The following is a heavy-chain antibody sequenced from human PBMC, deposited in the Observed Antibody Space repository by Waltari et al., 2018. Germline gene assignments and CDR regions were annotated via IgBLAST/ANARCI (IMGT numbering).Heavy chain of an antibody. Sequence: QVQLKQWCAGTLKPSDTLLLTCGVYGGSFSGYHWTWVRQSPGKGLEWIGEINNGGVTNYSPSLKSRVTISVDASKNQFSLFVRSVTAADTAVYYCARGGVPDYYGSGSPYRNWFDPWGQGTLVTVSS. V-gene: IGHV4-34*02. CDR3: ARGGVPDYYGSGSPYRNWFDP. J-gene: IGHJ5*02. CDR2: INNGGVT. CDR1: GGSFSGYH. D-gene: IGHD3-10*01.